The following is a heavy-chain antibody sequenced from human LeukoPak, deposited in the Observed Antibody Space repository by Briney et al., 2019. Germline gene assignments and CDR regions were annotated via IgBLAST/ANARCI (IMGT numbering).Heavy chain of an antibody. Sequence: SVKVSCKASGGTFSSYTISWVRQAPGQGREWMGRIIPILGIANYAQKFQGRVTITADKSTSTAYMELRSLRSEDTAVYYCARTGYSSSWYGDYYFDYWGQGTLVTVSS. V-gene: IGHV1-69*02. D-gene: IGHD6-13*01. CDR3: ARTGYSSSWYGDYYFDY. J-gene: IGHJ4*02. CDR1: GGTFSSYT. CDR2: IIPILGIA.